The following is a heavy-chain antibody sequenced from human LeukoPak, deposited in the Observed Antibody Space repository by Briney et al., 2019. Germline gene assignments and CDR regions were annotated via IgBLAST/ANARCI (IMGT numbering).Heavy chain of an antibody. CDR3: ARVSCTSTSCPGWIDP. CDR2: IHYSGST. Sequence: PSETLSLTCTVSGGSISGYFWSWIRQPPGKGLEWVGYIHYSGSTNYNPSLKSRLTISVDTSRNQFSLKLRSVTAADTAVYYCARVSCTSTSCPGWIDPWGQGTLVTVSS. V-gene: IGHV4-59*08. D-gene: IGHD2-2*01. CDR1: GGSISGYF. J-gene: IGHJ5*02.